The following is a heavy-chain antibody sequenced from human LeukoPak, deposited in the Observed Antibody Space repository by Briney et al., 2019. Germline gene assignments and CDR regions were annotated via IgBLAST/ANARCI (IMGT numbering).Heavy chain of an antibody. V-gene: IGHV3-30-3*01. CDR1: GFTFTAYL. J-gene: IGHJ4*02. CDR3: AREHN. CDR2: MSSDGNAM. Sequence: PGRSLRLSCAASGFTFTAYLIHWVRQAPGKGLEWVAVMSSDGNAMFYADSVKGRFTISRDNSKNTLYLQMNSLRAEDTAVYYCAREHNWGQGTLVTVSS.